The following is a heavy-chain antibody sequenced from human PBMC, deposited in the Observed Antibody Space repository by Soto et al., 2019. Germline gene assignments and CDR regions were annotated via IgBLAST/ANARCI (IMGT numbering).Heavy chain of an antibody. V-gene: IGHV1-69*13. Sequence: GASVKVSCKASGGTFSSYAISWVRQAPGQGLEWMGGIIPIFGTANYAQKFQGRVTITADESTSTAYMELSSLRSEDTAVYYCARAVGITMVRGVIRRQDWFDPWGQGTLVTVSS. CDR2: IIPIFGTA. CDR3: ARAVGITMVRGVIRRQDWFDP. D-gene: IGHD3-10*01. J-gene: IGHJ5*02. CDR1: GGTFSSYA.